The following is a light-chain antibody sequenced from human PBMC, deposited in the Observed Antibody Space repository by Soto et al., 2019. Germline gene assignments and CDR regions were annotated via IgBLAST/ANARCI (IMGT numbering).Light chain of an antibody. CDR3: QQYDNLPPHT. Sequence: DIQRTQSPSSLSASVGDRVTITCQASQDISNYLNWYQQKPGKAPKLLIYDASNLETGVPSRFSGSGSGTDFTFTISSLQPEDIATYYCQQYDNLPPHTFGGGTKVDIK. V-gene: IGKV1-33*01. J-gene: IGKJ4*01. CDR1: QDISNY. CDR2: DAS.